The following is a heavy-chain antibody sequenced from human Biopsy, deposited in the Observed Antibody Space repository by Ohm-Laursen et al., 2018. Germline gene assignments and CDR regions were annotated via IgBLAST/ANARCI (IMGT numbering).Heavy chain of an antibody. CDR1: GGSISSYY. V-gene: IGHV4-59*08. CDR2: IYYSGIT. CDR3: ARHGDFYYDSNIVIGALDI. Sequence: GTLSLTCTVSGGSISSYYWSWIRQPPGKGLEWIGNIYYSGITNYNPSLKSRVSISVATSKNQFSLKLSSVTAADTAVYYCARHGDFYYDSNIVIGALDIWGQGTMVTVSS. J-gene: IGHJ3*02. D-gene: IGHD3-22*01.